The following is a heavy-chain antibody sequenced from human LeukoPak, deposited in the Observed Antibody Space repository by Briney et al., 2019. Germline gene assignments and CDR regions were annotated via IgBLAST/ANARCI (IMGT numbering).Heavy chain of an antibody. J-gene: IGHJ4*02. CDR2: IKQDGSEK. Sequence: GGSLRLSCAASGFTFSSYWMSWVRQAPGKGLEWVANIKQDGSEKYYVDSVKGRFTISRDNAKNSLYLQMNSLRAEDTAVYYCARDLTRGSYGIRKVFDYWGQGTLVTVSS. CDR3: ARDLTRGSYGIRKVFDY. D-gene: IGHD3-16*01. V-gene: IGHV3-7*01. CDR1: GFTFSSYW.